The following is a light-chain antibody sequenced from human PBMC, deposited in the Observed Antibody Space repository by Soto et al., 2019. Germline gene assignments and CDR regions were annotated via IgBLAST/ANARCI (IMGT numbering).Light chain of an antibody. Sequence: EIVMTQSPATLSVSPGARATLFCRASQTISTNLAWYQHKPGQPPSLLIYGAATRATGVPARFSGSWSGTDFTLTISRLEPEDFAVYHCQQYGDSPLTFGGGTKV. CDR2: GAA. V-gene: IGKV3-15*01. J-gene: IGKJ4*01. CDR3: QQYGDSPLT. CDR1: QTISTN.